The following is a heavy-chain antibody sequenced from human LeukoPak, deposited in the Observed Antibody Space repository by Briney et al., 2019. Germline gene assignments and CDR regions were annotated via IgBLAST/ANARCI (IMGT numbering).Heavy chain of an antibody. Sequence: GGSLRLSCSASGFTFSTYGMPWVRQAPGKGLEWVSAISGGGVNTYYADSVKGRFTISRDNSKNMLYLQMNSLRAEDTAVYYCARDRGSGYDYNAHFDYWGQGTLVTVSS. CDR2: ISGGGVNT. D-gene: IGHD5-12*01. J-gene: IGHJ4*02. V-gene: IGHV3-NL1*01. CDR1: GFTFSTYG. CDR3: ARDRGSGYDYNAHFDY.